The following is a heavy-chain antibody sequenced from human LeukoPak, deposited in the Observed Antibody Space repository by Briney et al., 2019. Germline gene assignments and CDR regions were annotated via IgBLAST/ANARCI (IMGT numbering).Heavy chain of an antibody. D-gene: IGHD5-24*01. V-gene: IGHV1-69*04. CDR2: IIPILGIA. Sequence: GSSVKVSCKASGGTFSSYAISWVRQAPGQGLEWMGRIIPILGIANYAQKFQGRVTITADKSTSTAYMELSSLRSEDTAAYYCARDGKDGYNSLYYYYGMDVWGQGTTVTVSS. CDR3: ARDGKDGYNSLYYYYGMDV. CDR1: GGTFSSYA. J-gene: IGHJ6*02.